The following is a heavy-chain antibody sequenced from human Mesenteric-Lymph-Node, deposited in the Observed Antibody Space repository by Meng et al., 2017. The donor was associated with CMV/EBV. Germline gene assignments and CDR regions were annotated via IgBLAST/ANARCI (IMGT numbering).Heavy chain of an antibody. Sequence: ASVKVSCKASGYTFTSYYIHWVRQAPGQGLEWMGIINPSSGTTTYAQKFQDRVTMTRDTSTSTVYMELSSLTSEDTAVYYCARGGTIFGVLINNWFDSWGQGTLVTVSS. V-gene: IGHV1-46*01. J-gene: IGHJ5*01. CDR2: INPSSGTT. D-gene: IGHD3-3*01. CDR1: GYTFTSYY. CDR3: ARGGTIFGVLINNWFDS.